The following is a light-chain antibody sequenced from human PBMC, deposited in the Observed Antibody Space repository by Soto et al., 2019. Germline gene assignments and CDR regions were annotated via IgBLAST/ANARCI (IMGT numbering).Light chain of an antibody. J-gene: IGLJ1*01. V-gene: IGLV2-14*01. CDR3: NSYSSTDTPYV. Sequence: LAQPASVSGSPGQSITISCTGSSSDVGGYRYVSWFQQHPGKAPKVIIYEVSNRPSGVSNRFSGSKSGNTASLTISGLQAEDEADYYCNSYSSTDTPYVFGTGTKVTVL. CDR1: SSDVGGYRY. CDR2: EVS.